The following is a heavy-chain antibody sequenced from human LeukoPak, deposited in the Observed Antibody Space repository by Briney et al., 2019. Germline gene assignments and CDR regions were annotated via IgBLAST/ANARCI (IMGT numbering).Heavy chain of an antibody. J-gene: IGHJ4*02. D-gene: IGHD3-22*01. Sequence: GGSLRLSCAASGFTFSSYWMHWVRQAPGKGLVRVSRINSDGSGTSYADSVKGRFTISRDNAKNTLYLQMNSLRAEDTAVYYCARYYYDSSGYYLDYWGQGTLVTVSS. V-gene: IGHV3-74*01. CDR1: GFTFSSYW. CDR2: INSDGSGT. CDR3: ARYYYDSSGYYLDY.